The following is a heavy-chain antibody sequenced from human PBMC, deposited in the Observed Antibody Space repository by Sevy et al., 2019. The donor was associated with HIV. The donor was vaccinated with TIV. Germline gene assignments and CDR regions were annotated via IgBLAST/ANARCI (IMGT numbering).Heavy chain of an antibody. J-gene: IGHJ4*02. D-gene: IGHD1-26*01. Sequence: GESLKISCQGSGYTFANQWIVWVRQKSGKGLEWMGIIWPGDSDTRYSPSFQGQITLSAYKSVSTTYLQLNSLKASDTAMYYCARHKVGSRSCRYHFDYWGQGTLVTVSS. CDR3: ARHKVGSRSCRYHFDY. CDR2: IWPGDSDT. CDR1: GYTFANQW. V-gene: IGHV5-51*01.